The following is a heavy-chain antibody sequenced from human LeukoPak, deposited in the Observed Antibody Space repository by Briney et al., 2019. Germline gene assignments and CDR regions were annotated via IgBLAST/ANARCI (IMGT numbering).Heavy chain of an antibody. V-gene: IGHV3-23*01. Sequence: GGSLRLSCAASGFTFRSYAMSWVRQAPGKGLEWVSSISGSGGSTYYADSVKGRFTISRDNSKNTLYLQMNSLRAEDTAIYYCARRLDLGLIVVVVAATGCFDYWGQGTLVTVSS. J-gene: IGHJ4*02. CDR2: ISGSGGST. CDR1: GFTFRSYA. CDR3: ARRLDLGLIVVVVAATGCFDY. D-gene: IGHD2-15*01.